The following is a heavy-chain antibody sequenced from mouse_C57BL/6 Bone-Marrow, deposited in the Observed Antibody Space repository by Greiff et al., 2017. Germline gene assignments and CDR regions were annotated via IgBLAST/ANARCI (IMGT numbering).Heavy chain of an antibody. J-gene: IGHJ4*01. V-gene: IGHV14-4*01. CDR2: IDPENGDT. CDR3: TTIYYYGSSPMDY. CDR1: GFNIKDDY. Sequence: VQLQQSGAELVRPGASVKLSCTASGFNIKDDYMHWVKQRPEQGLEWIGWIDPENGDTEYASKFQGKATITADTSSNTAYLQLSSLTSEDTAVYYGTTIYYYGSSPMDYWGQGTSVTVSS. D-gene: IGHD1-1*01.